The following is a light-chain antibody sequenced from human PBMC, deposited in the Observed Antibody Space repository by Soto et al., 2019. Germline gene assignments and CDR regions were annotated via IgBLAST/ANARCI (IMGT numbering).Light chain of an antibody. CDR2: EGT. CDR1: SSDVGTYNL. V-gene: IGLV2-23*01. Sequence: QSALTQPASVSGSPGQSITISCTGTSSDVGTYNLVSWYQQHPGKAPKLMVYEGTKRPSGVSNRFSGSKSGNTASLTISGLQAEDEADYYCCSYVGSSTYVFGTGTKATVL. CDR3: CSYVGSSTYV. J-gene: IGLJ1*01.